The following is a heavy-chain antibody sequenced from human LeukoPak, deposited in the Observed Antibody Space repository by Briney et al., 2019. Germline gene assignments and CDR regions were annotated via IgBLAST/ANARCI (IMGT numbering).Heavy chain of an antibody. CDR3: ARDRNVVRGVILSNWFDP. CDR1: GYTFTSYA. J-gene: IGHJ5*02. V-gene: IGHV1-3*01. D-gene: IGHD3-10*01. CDR2: INGGNGKT. Sequence: ASLKVSCKASGYTFTSYAMHWVRPAPGQRLEWMGQINGGNGKTKYSQKFQSRVTITRDTSASTAYMELSSLRSEETDVYLCARDRNVVRGVILSNWFDPWGQGTLVTVSS.